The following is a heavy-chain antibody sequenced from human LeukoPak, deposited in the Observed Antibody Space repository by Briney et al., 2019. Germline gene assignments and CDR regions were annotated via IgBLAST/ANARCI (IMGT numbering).Heavy chain of an antibody. CDR3: AGDSSAHQTADSSGYYLPGEGGAFDI. CDR2: INAGNGDT. CDR1: GYTFTSFA. V-gene: IGHV1-3*01. Sequence: ASVKVSCKASGYTFTSFAMHWVRQAPGQRLEWMGWINAGNGDTKYSQKFQGRVTITRDTSASTAYMELSSLRSEDTAVYYCAGDSSAHQTADSSGYYLPGEGGAFDIWGQGTMVTVSS. D-gene: IGHD3-22*01. J-gene: IGHJ3*02.